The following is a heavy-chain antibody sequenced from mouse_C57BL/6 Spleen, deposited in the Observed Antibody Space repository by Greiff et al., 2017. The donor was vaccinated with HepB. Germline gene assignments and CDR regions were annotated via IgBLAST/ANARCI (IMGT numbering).Heavy chain of an antibody. CDR2: IYPSDSET. J-gene: IGHJ2*01. D-gene: IGHD1-1*01. V-gene: IGHV1-61*01. CDR3: ATKGVYGREF. CDR1: GYTFTSYW. Sequence: QVQLQQPGAELVRPGSSVKLSCKASGYTFTSYWMDWVKQRPGQGLEWIGNIYPSDSETYYNQKFKDKATLTADKSSSTAYMQLSSLTSEDSAVYYCATKGVYGREFWGQGTTLTVSS.